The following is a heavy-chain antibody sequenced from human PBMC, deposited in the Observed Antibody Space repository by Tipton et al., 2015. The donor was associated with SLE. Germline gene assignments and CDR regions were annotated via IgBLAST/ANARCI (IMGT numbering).Heavy chain of an antibody. Sequence: TLSLTCAVYGGSFSGYSWSWIRQPPGNGLEWIGEIVHFGNTNYNPSLKSRVTVSVYTSKNQISLKLSSVTAADTAVYYCARVTEGIAYMDVWGKGTTVT. J-gene: IGHJ6*03. V-gene: IGHV4-34*12. CDR2: IVHFGNT. CDR3: ARVTEGIAYMDV. CDR1: GGSFSGYS. D-gene: IGHD6-13*01.